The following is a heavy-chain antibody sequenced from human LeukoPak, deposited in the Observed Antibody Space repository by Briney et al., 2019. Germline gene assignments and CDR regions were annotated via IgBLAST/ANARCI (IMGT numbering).Heavy chain of an antibody. CDR2: INPRGGST. Sequence: ASVKVSCKASGYTFTSYYMHWVRQAPGQGLEWMGIINPRGGSTSYAQKFQGRVTMTRDTSTSTVYMELSSLRPEDTAVYYCARDRGRYYESSGYYYTPLYYYYGMDVWGQGTTVTVSS. CDR3: ARDRGRYYESSGYYYTPLYYYYGMDV. CDR1: GYTFTSYY. J-gene: IGHJ6*02. V-gene: IGHV1-46*01. D-gene: IGHD3-22*01.